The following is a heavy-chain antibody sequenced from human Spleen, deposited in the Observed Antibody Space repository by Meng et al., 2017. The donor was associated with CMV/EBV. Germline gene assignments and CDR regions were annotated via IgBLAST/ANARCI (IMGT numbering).Heavy chain of an antibody. V-gene: IGHV3-7*01. CDR2: IKQDGSEK. D-gene: IGHD4/OR15-4a*01. J-gene: IGHJ4*02. Sequence: GESLKISCAASGFTFRSYWMSWVRQAPGKGLEWVANIKQDGSEKSYVDYVKGRFTISRDNAENSLYLQMNSLRAEDTAVYYCAREGALGYWGQGTLVTVSS. CDR1: GFTFRSYW. CDR3: AREGALGY.